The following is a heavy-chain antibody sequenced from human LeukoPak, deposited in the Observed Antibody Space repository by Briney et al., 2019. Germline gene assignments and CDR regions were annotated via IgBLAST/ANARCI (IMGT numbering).Heavy chain of an antibody. CDR2: FYPGDSNS. CDR3: ARRLAVAGRGYYGMDV. D-gene: IGHD6-19*01. J-gene: IGHJ6*02. CDR1: GYSFTSYW. Sequence: GESLKISCKGSGYSFTSYWIGWVRQMPGKGLEWMGIFYPGDSNSRYSPSFQGQVTFSADKSINTAYLQWSSLKASDSAMYYCARRLAVAGRGYYGMDVWGQGTTVTVSS. V-gene: IGHV5-51*01.